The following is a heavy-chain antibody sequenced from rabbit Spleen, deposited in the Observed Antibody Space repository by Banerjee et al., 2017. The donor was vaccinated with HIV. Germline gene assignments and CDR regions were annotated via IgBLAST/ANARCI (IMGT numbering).Heavy chain of an antibody. J-gene: IGHJ4*01. D-gene: IGHD1-1*01. Sequence: QQQLVESRGGLVQPTGSLTLTCKASGFSFGDRDVMCWVRQAPGKGLEWIACINAATGKPVYATWAKGRFTISRTSSTTVTLRMTSLTAADRAAYFCARDLVGVIGWNFYLWGPGTLVTVS. CDR1: GFSFGDRDV. CDR3: ARDLVGVIGWNFYL. V-gene: IGHV1S45*01. CDR2: INAATGKP.